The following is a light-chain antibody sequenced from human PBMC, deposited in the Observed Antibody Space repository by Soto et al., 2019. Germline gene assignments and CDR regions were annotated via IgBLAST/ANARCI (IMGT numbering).Light chain of an antibody. CDR3: SSYTTITPLGV. V-gene: IGLV2-14*01. Sequence: QSALTQPASVSGSPGQSITISCTGTSSDVGGYNYVSWYQQHPDKVPKLIIYEVSNRPSGVSNRFSGSKSDNTASLTISGLQAEDEADYYCSSYTTITPLGVFGTGTKLTVL. CDR1: SSDVGGYNY. CDR2: EVS. J-gene: IGLJ1*01.